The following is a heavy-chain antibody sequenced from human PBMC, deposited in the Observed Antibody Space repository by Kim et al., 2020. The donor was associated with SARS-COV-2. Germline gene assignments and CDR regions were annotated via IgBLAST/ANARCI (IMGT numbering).Heavy chain of an antibody. J-gene: IGHJ3*02. CDR3: AREGVGATSAFDI. V-gene: IGHV4-39*07. Sequence: SETLSLTCTVSGGSISSSSYYWGWIRQPPGKGLEWIGSIYYSGSTYYNPSLKSRVTISVDTSKNQFSLKLSSVTAADTAVYYCAREGVGATSAFDIWGQGTMVTVSS. CDR2: IYYSGST. CDR1: GGSISSSSYY. D-gene: IGHD1-26*01.